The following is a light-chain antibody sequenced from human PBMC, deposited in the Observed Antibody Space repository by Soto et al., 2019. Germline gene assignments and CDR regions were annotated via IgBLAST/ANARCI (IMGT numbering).Light chain of an antibody. CDR2: KTS. CDR1: QSNSKW. V-gene: IGKV1-5*03. CDR3: HQYNSYWT. Sequence: DIQMTQTPSTLSASIGERVTITFRASQSNSKWLAWHQQKPGKAPKLLIYKTSILENGVPSRFSGSGSGTEFTLSISSLQPDDFATYYCHQYNSYWTFGQGTKVDIK. J-gene: IGKJ1*01.